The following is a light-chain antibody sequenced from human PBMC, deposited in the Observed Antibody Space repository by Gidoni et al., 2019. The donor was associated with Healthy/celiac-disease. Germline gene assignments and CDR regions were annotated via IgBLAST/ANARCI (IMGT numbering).Light chain of an antibody. CDR2: GAS. CDR3: QQYGSSPPLT. Sequence: EMGLTQSAGTLSLSPGERATISCRASQSVSSSYLAWYQQKPGQAPRLLIYGASSRATRIPDRFRGRGSVTDFTLTISRLEPEDFAVYHCQQYGSSPPLTFGGWTKVELK. V-gene: IGKV3-20*01. J-gene: IGKJ4*01. CDR1: QSVSSSY.